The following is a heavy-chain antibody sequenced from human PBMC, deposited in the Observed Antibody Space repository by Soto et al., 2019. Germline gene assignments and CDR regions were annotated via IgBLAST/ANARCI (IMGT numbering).Heavy chain of an antibody. Sequence: SQSHSLPCAISGDSVSSNSAACNWIRRSPSRGLEWLGMTYYRSKWYNDYAVSVKSRITINPDTSKNQFALQLNSVTPEDTAVYYCARSVAGYSYGRYYYYYYMDVWGQGTTVTVSS. CDR2: TYYRSKWYN. CDR3: ARSVAGYSYGRYYYYYYMDV. J-gene: IGHJ6*02. V-gene: IGHV6-1*01. CDR1: GDSVSSNSAA. D-gene: IGHD5-18*01.